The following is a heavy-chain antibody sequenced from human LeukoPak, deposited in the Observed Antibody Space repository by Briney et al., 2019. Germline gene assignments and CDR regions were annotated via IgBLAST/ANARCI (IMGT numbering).Heavy chain of an antibody. CDR2: INHSGST. J-gene: IGHJ4*02. CDR1: GGSFSGYY. V-gene: IGHV4-34*01. CDR3: ARGHPYIVLMVYAAMDYFDY. D-gene: IGHD2-8*01. Sequence: SETLSLTCAVYGGSFSGYYWSWIRQPPGKGLEWIGEINHSGSTNYNPSLKSRVTISVDTSKNQFSLKLSSVTAADTAVYYCARGHPYIVLMVYAAMDYFDYWGQGTLVTVSS.